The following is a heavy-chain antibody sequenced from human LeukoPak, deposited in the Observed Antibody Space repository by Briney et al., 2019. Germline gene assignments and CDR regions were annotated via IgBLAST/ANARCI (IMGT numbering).Heavy chain of an antibody. V-gene: IGHV3-21*01. J-gene: IGHJ4*02. CDR3: ARVGMVYSSSSGGY. CDR2: ISSSSSYI. CDR1: GFTFSSYS. Sequence: NPGGSLRLSCAASGFTFSSYSMNWVRQAPGKGLEWVSSISSSSSYIYYADSVKGQFTISRDNAKNSLYLQMNSLRAEDTAVYYCARVGMVYSSSSGGYWGQGTLVTVSS. D-gene: IGHD6-6*01.